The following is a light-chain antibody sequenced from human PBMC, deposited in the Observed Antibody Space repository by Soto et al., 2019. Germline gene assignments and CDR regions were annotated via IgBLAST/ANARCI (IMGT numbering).Light chain of an antibody. CDR3: KQYNNWPT. J-gene: IGKJ1*01. CDR2: GAS. Sequence: EIVMTQSPATLSVSPGERATLSCRASQSVNSNLAWYQQKPGQAPRLLIYGASTRATGVPARFSGSGSGTEFTLTVSSLQSEDFAVYFCKQYNNWPTLGQVTKVEIK. CDR1: QSVNSN. V-gene: IGKV3-15*01.